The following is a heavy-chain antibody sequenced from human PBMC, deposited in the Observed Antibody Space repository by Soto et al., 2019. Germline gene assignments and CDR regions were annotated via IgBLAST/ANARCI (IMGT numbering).Heavy chain of an antibody. J-gene: IGHJ3*02. D-gene: IGHD1-26*01. Sequence: SETLCLTYTVFGGYISSYYWRWIRQPPGKGLEWIGYIYYSGSTNYNPSLKSRVTISVDTSKNQFSLKLSSVTAADTAVYYCARDSWELLRALDILGQGTMVTVSS. CDR1: GGYISSYY. CDR3: ARDSWELLRALDI. V-gene: IGHV4-59*01. CDR2: IYYSGST.